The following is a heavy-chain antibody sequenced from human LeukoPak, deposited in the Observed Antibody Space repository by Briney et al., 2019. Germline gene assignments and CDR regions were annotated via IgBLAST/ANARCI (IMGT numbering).Heavy chain of an antibody. J-gene: IGHJ4*02. CDR2: ISAYNGNT. CDR3: ARDVTGYSSGWYGEHGY. CDR1: GYTFTSYG. Sequence: ASVKVSCKASGYTFTSYGISWVRQAPGQGLEWMGWISAYNGNTNYAQKLQGRVTMTTDTSTSTAYMELRSLRSDDTAVYYCARDVTGYSSGWYGEHGYWGQGTLVTVSS. D-gene: IGHD6-19*01. V-gene: IGHV1-18*01.